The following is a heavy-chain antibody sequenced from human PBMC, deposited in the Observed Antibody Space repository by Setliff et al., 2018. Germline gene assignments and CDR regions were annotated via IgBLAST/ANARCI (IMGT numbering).Heavy chain of an antibody. V-gene: IGHV3-23*01. J-gene: IGHJ4*02. CDR1: GFTFSSYA. Sequence: GSLRLSCAASGFTFSSYAMSWVRQAPGKGLEWVSAISGSGGSTYYADSVKGRLTISRDNSKNTLYLQMNSLRAEDTAVYYCAKDFRDLGYSDYWGQGTLVTAPQ. CDR2: ISGSGGST. CDR3: AKDFRDLGYSDY.